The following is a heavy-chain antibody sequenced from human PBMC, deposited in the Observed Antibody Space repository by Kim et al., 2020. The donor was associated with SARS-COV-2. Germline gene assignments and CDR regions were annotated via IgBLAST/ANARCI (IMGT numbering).Heavy chain of an antibody. V-gene: IGHV4-59*08. Sequence: SETLSLTCTVSGGSISSYYWSWIRQPPGKGLEWIGYIYYSGSTNYNPSLKSRVTISVDTSKNQFSLKLSSVTAADTAVYYCARAWFDCSSTSCIYYYYGMDVWGQGTTVTVSS. CDR1: GGSISSYY. D-gene: IGHD2-2*01. J-gene: IGHJ6*02. CDR3: ARAWFDCSSTSCIYYYYGMDV. CDR2: IYYSGST.